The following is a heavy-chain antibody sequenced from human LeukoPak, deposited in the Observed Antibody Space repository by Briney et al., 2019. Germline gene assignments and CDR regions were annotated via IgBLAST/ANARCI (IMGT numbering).Heavy chain of an antibody. J-gene: IGHJ4*02. D-gene: IGHD2/OR15-2a*01. V-gene: IGHV3-11*01. CDR1: GFTFSDYY. Sequence: GGSLRLSCAASGFTFSDYYMSWIRQAPGKGREWGSYISSSGNTIYYADSVKGRFTISRDNARNSLHLQMNSLRADDTAVYYCAKNRGATAGTFDYWGPGTLVTVSS. CDR3: AKNRGATAGTFDY. CDR2: ISSSGNTI.